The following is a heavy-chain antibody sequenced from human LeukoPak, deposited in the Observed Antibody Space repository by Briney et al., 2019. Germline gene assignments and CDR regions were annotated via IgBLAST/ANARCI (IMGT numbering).Heavy chain of an antibody. CDR3: ATVLYWLQGFSFDY. Sequence: GASVKVSCKVSGYTLTDLSMHWVRQAPGKGLEWMGGFDPEDGETIYAQKFQGRVTMTEDTSTDTAYMELSSLRSEDTAVYYCATVLYWLQGFSFDYWGQGTLVTVSS. CDR2: FDPEDGET. CDR1: GYTLTDLS. V-gene: IGHV1-24*01. D-gene: IGHD5-24*01. J-gene: IGHJ4*02.